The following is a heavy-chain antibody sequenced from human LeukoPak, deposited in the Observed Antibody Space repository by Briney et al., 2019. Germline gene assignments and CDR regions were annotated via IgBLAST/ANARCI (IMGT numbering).Heavy chain of an antibody. Sequence: SETLSLTCTVSGGSISSGSYYWSWIRQPAGKGLEWIGRIYTSGSTNYNPSLKSRVTISVDTSKNQFSLKLSSVTAADTAVYYCARNSLPGGYEDYWGQGTLVTVSS. J-gene: IGHJ4*02. D-gene: IGHD5-12*01. V-gene: IGHV4-61*02. CDR2: IYTSGST. CDR3: ARNSLPGGYEDY. CDR1: GGSISSGSYY.